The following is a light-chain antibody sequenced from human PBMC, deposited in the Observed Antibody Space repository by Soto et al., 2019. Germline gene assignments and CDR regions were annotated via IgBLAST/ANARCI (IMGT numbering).Light chain of an antibody. V-gene: IGKV1-5*01. CDR2: DAS. CDR1: QSISNW. J-gene: IGKJ2*01. Sequence: DIQMTQSPSTLSASVGDRVTITCRASQSISNWLARYQQKPGKAPKLLIFDASTLETGVPSRFSGSGSGTEFTLTISSLQPDDFVTYYCQQYKSYSRHTFGQGTKLEIK. CDR3: QQYKSYSRHT.